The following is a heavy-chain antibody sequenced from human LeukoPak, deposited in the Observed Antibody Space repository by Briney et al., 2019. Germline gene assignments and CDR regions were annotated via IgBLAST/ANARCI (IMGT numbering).Heavy chain of an antibody. CDR1: GFAFSSYA. CDR3: AKDLVVVAAPSDY. J-gene: IGHJ4*02. Sequence: GVSLRLSCAASGFAFSSYAMSWVRQDPGKGLEWVSAISGSGGSTYYADSVKGRFTISRDNSKNTLYLQMNSLRAEDTAVYYCAKDLVVVAAPSDYWGQGTLVTVSS. CDR2: ISGSGGST. V-gene: IGHV3-23*01. D-gene: IGHD2-15*01.